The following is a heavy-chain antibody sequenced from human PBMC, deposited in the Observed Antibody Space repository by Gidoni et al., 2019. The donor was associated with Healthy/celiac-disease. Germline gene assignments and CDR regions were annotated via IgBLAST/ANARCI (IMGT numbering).Heavy chain of an antibody. V-gene: IGHV3-23*01. Sequence: EVQLLESGGGLVQPGGSLRLSCAASGFTFSSYAMSWVRQAPGKGLEWVSAISGSGGSTYYADSVKGRFTISRDNSKNTLYLQMNSLRAEDTAVYYCAKSSGYLVAGTDDAFDIWGQGTMVTVSS. CDR1: GFTFSSYA. D-gene: IGHD6-19*01. CDR2: ISGSGGST. J-gene: IGHJ3*02. CDR3: AKSSGYLVAGTDDAFDI.